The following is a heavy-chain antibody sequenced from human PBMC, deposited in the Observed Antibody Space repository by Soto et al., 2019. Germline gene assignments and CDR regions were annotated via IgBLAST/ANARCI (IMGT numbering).Heavy chain of an antibody. CDR2: IYYSGST. D-gene: IGHD3-10*01. Sequence: SETLSLTWTVSGGSISRYYWSWIRQPPGNGLEWIWYIYYSGSTNYNPSLKSRVTISVDTSKNQFSLKLSFVTAADTAVYFCARVSGSHYNNWFDPWGQGTLVTVSS. CDR3: ARVSGSHYNNWFDP. J-gene: IGHJ5*02. CDR1: GGSISRYY. V-gene: IGHV4-59*08.